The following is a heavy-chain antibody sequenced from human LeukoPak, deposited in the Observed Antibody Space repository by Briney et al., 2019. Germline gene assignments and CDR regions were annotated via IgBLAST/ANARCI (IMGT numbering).Heavy chain of an antibody. CDR3: ARDLDDILTGYASPFDY. CDR2: INPNSGGT. D-gene: IGHD3-9*01. Sequence: ASVKVSCKASGYTFTGYYMHWVRQAPGQGLEWMGWINPNSGGTNYAQKFQGRVTMTRDTSISTAYMELSRLRSDDTAVYYCARDLDDILTGYASPFDYWGQGTLVSV. J-gene: IGHJ4*02. V-gene: IGHV1-2*02. CDR1: GYTFTGYY.